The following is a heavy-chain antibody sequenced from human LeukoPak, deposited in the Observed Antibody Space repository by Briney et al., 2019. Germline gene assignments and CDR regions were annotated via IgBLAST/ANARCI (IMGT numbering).Heavy chain of an antibody. CDR3: ARQGSGSRAAFDY. J-gene: IGHJ4*02. CDR2: IYYSGIT. CDR1: GGSISTFY. V-gene: IGHV4-59*08. Sequence: SETLSLTCAVSGGSISTFYWSWIRQPPGKGLEWIGYIYYSGITNYNPSLKSRVTISVDTSKNQFSLKLSSVTAADTAVYYCARQGSGSRAAFDYLGQGTLVTVSS. D-gene: IGHD1-26*01.